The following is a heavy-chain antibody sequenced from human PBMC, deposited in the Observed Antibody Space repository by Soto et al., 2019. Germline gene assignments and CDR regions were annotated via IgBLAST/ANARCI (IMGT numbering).Heavy chain of an antibody. D-gene: IGHD3-3*02. CDR1: GFSLSGDGVG. J-gene: IGHJ3*01. V-gene: IGHV2-5*02. Sequence: QITLKESGPTLVKPTQSLTLTCTVSGFSLSGDGVGVGWIRQPPGKALEWLALIYWDDDQRYSPSLKTRLTITKDPSKNPVVLTMTNMDPVDTATYYCAHAFGGTSWPNDAFDLWGQGTVVTVSS. CDR2: IYWDDDQ. CDR3: AHAFGGTSWPNDAFDL.